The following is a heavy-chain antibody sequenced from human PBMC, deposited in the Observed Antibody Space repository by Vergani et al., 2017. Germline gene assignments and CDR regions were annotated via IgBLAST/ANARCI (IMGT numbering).Heavy chain of an antibody. CDR3: ARPETGYSSGWRSAFDI. D-gene: IGHD6-19*01. CDR2: IWYDGSNK. V-gene: IGHV3-33*01. CDR1: GFTFSSYG. J-gene: IGHJ3*02. Sequence: QVQLVESGGGVVQPGRSLRLSCAASGFTFSSYGMHWVRQAPGKGLEWVAVIWYDGSNKYYADSVKGRFTISRDNSKNTLYLQMNSLRAEDTAVYYCARPETGYSSGWRSAFDIWGQGTMVTVSS.